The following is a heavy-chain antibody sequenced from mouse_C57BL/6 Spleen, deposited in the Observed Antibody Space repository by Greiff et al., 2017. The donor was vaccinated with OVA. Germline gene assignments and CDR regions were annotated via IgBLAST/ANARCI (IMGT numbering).Heavy chain of an antibody. D-gene: IGHD1-1*01. Sequence: EVHLVQSGGGLVKPGGSLKLSCAASGFTFSSYTMSWVRQTPGKRLEWVATISGGGGNTYYPDSLKGRFTFSSDNAKNTLYLQMSSLSSEDTALEYCAIHPSYYYFDYWGQGTTLTVSA. CDR3: AIHPSYYYFDY. CDR2: ISGGGGNT. J-gene: IGHJ2*01. V-gene: IGHV5-9*01. CDR1: GFTFSSYT.